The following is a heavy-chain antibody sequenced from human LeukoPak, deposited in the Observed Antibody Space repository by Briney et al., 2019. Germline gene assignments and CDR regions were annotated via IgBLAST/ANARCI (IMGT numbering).Heavy chain of an antibody. V-gene: IGHV4-30-4*08. D-gene: IGHD3-16*02. CDR2: IYYSGGT. CDR3: ARDRHSSYIDY. J-gene: IGHJ4*02. CDR1: GGSISSSSYY. Sequence: SETLSLTCTVSGGSISSSSYYWGWIRQPPGKGLEWIGYIYYSGGTYYNPSLKSRVTISVDTSKNQFSLKLNSMTAEDTAVYYCARDRHSSYIDYWGQGTLVTVSS.